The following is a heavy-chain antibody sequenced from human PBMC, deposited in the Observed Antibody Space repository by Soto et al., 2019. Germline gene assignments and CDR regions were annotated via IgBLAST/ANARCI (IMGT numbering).Heavy chain of an antibody. D-gene: IGHD1-26*01. CDR1: GGSIISYY. CDR2: IYYSGST. Sequence: SETLSLTCTVSGGSIISYYWSWIRQPPGKGLEWIGYIYYSGSTNYNPSLKSRVTISVDTSKNQFSLKLSSVTAADTAVYYCARDSGSYLFDYWGQGTLVTVSS. V-gene: IGHV4-59*01. J-gene: IGHJ4*02. CDR3: ARDSGSYLFDY.